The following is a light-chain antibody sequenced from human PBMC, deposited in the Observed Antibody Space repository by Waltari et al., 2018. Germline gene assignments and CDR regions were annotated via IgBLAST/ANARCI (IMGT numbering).Light chain of an antibody. CDR2: DVS. Sequence: QSALTQPASVSGSPGQSITISCTGTSSDVGGYNYVSWYQRHPGNVPKLMIYDVSNRPSEISNRFSGSKSGNTASLTISGLQADDEADYYCCSYTTSSTYVFGPGTKVTVL. V-gene: IGLV2-14*01. CDR3: CSYTTSSTYV. CDR1: SSDVGGYNY. J-gene: IGLJ1*01.